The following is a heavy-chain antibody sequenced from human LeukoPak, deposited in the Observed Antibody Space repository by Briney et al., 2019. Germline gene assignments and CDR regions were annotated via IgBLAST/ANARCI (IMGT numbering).Heavy chain of an antibody. J-gene: IGHJ4*02. CDR3: ARSSGGFDY. CDR1: GFTFSNHW. Sequence: GGSLRLSCAASGFTFSNHWMRWVRQASGKGLVWVSHINNDGTSTSYADSVKGRFTISRDNAKNTVYLQMNSLRAEDTAVYYCARSSGGFDYWGQGTLVTVSS. D-gene: IGHD3-16*01. CDR2: INNDGTST. V-gene: IGHV3-74*01.